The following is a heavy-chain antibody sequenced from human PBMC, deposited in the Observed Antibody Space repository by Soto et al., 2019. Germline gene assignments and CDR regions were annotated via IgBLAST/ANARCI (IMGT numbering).Heavy chain of an antibody. CDR3: ARASDGDYNFDY. D-gene: IGHD4-17*01. J-gene: IGHJ4*02. CDR2: IYYSGST. V-gene: IGHV4-31*03. Sequence: SQTLSLTCTVSGGSISSGGYYWSWIRQHPGKGLEWIGYIYYSGSTYYNPSLKSRVTISVDTSKNQFSLKLSSVTAADTAVYYCARASDGDYNFDYWGQGTLVTVSS. CDR1: GGSISSGGYY.